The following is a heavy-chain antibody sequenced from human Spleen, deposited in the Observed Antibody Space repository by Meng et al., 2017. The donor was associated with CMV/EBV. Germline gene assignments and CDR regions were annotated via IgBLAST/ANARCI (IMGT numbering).Heavy chain of an antibody. CDR3: ARVGAYCGGDCYLDY. Sequence: QVQLKESGPGLVKPSDTLPLTCTVSGGAIRGYSGSWIRQPAGKGLEWIGRIYSRGSTNYNPSLKSRVTVSVDTSKTQFSLRLSSVTAADTAVYYCARVGAYCGGDCYLDYWGQGTLVTVSS. CDR2: IYSRGST. D-gene: IGHD2-21*02. CDR1: GGAIRGYS. V-gene: IGHV4-4*07. J-gene: IGHJ4*02.